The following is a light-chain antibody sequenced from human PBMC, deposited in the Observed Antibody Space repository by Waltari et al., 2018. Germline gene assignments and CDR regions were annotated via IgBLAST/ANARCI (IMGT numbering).Light chain of an antibody. CDR3: AAWDDSLSSLV. CDR2: KNN. CDR1: SSNYGNNY. V-gene: IGLV1-47*01. Sequence: SVLAQPPAASGNPGKRVSIASTGSSSNYGNNYVYWYQHLPGAAPTLLIFKNNPRPAGVPDRLSDAKSCTSASLAISALLSEDEADYYCAAWDDSLSSLVFGGGTKLSVL. J-gene: IGLJ3*02.